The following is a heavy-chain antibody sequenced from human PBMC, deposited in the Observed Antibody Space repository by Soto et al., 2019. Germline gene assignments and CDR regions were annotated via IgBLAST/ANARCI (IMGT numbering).Heavy chain of an antibody. J-gene: IGHJ4*02. CDR3: VTLSITSRPFDH. D-gene: IGHD6-6*01. CDR1: GFTFKTYG. V-gene: IGHV3-30*03. CDR2: IAFDGSNN. Sequence: QVQLVESGGGVVQPGKSLRLSCAASGFTFKTYGMHWVRQAPGKGLEWLAVIAFDGSNNYTADSVKGRFTISRDNSRNTLYLQMDSLRPQDTAMYYCVTLSITSRPFDHWGQGTLVTVSS.